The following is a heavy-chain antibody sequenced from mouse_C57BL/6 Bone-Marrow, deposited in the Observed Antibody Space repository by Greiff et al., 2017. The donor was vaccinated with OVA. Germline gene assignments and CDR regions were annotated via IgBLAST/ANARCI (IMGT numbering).Heavy chain of an antibody. V-gene: IGHV14-4*01. CDR2: IDPENGDT. J-gene: IGHJ2*01. CDR1: GFNIKDDY. D-gene: IGHD2-1*01. CDR3: TTRNYGNYRDY. Sequence: VQLQQSGAELVRPGASVKLSCTASGFNIKDDYMHWVKQRPEQGLEWIGWIDPENGDTEYASKFQGKATITADTSSNTAYLQLSSLTSEDTAVYYCTTRNYGNYRDYWGQGTTLTVSS.